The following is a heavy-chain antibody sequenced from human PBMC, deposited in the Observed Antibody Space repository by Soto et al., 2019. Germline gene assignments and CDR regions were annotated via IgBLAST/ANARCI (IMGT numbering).Heavy chain of an antibody. D-gene: IGHD5-12*01. J-gene: IGHJ4*02. V-gene: IGHV4-34*01. CDR2: INHSGST. CDR3: ARDGYNLRADFDY. CDR1: GGSFSGYY. Sequence: QVQLQQWGAGLLKPSETLSLTCAVYGGSFSGYYWSWIRQPPGKGLEWIGEINHSGSTNYNPSLTSLVTISVDPSTNPFSLNLSSVTAADTAVYYCARDGYNLRADFDYWGQGTLVTVSS.